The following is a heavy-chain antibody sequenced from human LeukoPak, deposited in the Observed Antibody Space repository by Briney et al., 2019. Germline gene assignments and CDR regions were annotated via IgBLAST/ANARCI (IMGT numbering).Heavy chain of an antibody. Sequence: GGSLRVSCAASGFTFSSYGMHWVRQAPGKGLEWVAVIWKDGSNKYYADSVKGRFTISRDNSKNTLYLQMNSLRAEDRRVNSCARDEVIYGDYATTFDYWGQGTLVTVSS. CDR3: ARDEVIYGDYATTFDY. V-gene: IGHV3-33*01. D-gene: IGHD4-17*01. J-gene: IGHJ4*02. CDR2: IWKDGSNK. CDR1: GFTFSSYG.